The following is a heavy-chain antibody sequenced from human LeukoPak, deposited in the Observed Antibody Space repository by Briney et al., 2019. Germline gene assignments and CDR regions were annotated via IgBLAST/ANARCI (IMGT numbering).Heavy chain of an antibody. CDR1: GGSISSYY. J-gene: IGHJ3*02. CDR2: IYYSGST. CDR3: ARVLEYYDRSGLNALDI. Sequence: SETLSLTGTVSGGSISSYYWIWIRQPPGKGLEGIGYIYYSGSTNYNPSLKRRVTISVDTSKNQFSLKLSSVTAEDTAVYYCARVLEYYDRSGLNALDIWGQGKMVTVSS. D-gene: IGHD3-22*01. V-gene: IGHV4-59*01.